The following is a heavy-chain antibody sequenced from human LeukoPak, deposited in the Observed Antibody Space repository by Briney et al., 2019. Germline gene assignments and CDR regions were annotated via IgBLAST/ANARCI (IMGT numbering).Heavy chain of an antibody. V-gene: IGHV4-4*02. J-gene: IGHJ3*02. D-gene: IGHD6-13*01. CDR2: IYHSGST. CDR3: ARDGSSWYNAFDI. CDR1: GGSISSSNW. Sequence: SETLSLTCAVSGGSISSSNWWSWVRQPPGKGLEWIGEIYHSGSTNYNPSLKSRVTISVDTSKNQFSLKLSSVTAADTAVYYCARDGSSWYNAFDIWGQGTMVTVSS.